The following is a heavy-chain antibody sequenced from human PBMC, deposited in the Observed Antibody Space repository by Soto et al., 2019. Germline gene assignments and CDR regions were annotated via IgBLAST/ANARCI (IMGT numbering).Heavy chain of an antibody. D-gene: IGHD3-10*01. CDR1: GFTFSSYA. CDR2: ISGSGGST. V-gene: IGHV3-23*01. CDR3: AKASETMVRGVMSPFDY. J-gene: IGHJ4*02. Sequence: GGSLRLSCAASGFTFSSYAMSWVRQAPGKGLEWVSAISGSGGSTYYADSVKGRFTISRDNSKNTLYLQMNSLRAEDTAVYYCAKASETMVRGVMSPFDYWGQGTLVTVSS.